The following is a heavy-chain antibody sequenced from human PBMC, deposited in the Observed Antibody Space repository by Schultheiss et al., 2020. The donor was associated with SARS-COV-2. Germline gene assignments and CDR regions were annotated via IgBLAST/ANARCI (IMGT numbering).Heavy chain of an antibody. Sequence: SVKVSCKASGYTFTSYGISWVRQAPGQGLEWMGGIIPIFGTANYAQKFQGRVTITADESTSTAYMELSSLRSDDTAVYYCARRHPPYCGGDCYFDYWGQGTLVTVSS. D-gene: IGHD2-21*02. CDR2: IIPIFGTA. V-gene: IGHV1-69*13. CDR3: ARRHPPYCGGDCYFDY. J-gene: IGHJ4*02. CDR1: GYTFTSYG.